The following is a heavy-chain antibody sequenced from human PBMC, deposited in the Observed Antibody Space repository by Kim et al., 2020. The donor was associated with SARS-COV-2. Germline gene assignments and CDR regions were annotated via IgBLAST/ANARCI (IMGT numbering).Heavy chain of an antibody. CDR3: ARGPIYFGSSGCKYYYYGMDV. Sequence: SETLSLTCTVSGGSISSYYWSWIRQPPGKGLEWIGYIYYCGSTNYNPSLKSRVTISVDTSKNQFSLKLSSVTASNTAVYYCARGPIYFGSSGCKYYYYGMDVWGQGTTVTV. V-gene: IGHV4-59*01. J-gene: IGHJ6*02. D-gene: IGHD3-22*01. CDR1: GGSISSYY. CDR2: IYYCGST.